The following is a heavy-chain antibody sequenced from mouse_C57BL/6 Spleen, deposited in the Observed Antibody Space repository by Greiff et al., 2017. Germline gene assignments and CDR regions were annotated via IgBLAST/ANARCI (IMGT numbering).Heavy chain of an antibody. Sequence: EVQLQQSGPELVKPGASVKISCKASGYSFTGYYMNWVKQSTEKSLEWIGEINPSTGGTTYNQKFKAKATLTVDKSSSTAYMQLKSLTSEDSAVYYCARCCHDYHSDYWGQGTTLTVSS. J-gene: IGHJ2*01. V-gene: IGHV1-42*01. CDR3: ARCCHDYHSDY. D-gene: IGHD2-4*01. CDR2: INPSTGGT. CDR1: GYSFTGYY.